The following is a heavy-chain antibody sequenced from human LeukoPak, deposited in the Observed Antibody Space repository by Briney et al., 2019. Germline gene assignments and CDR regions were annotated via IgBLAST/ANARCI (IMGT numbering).Heavy chain of an antibody. Sequence: GGSLRLSCAASGFTFSNAWMSWVRQAPGKGLEWVGRIKSKADGGTTDYAAPVKGRFTISRDDSKNTLYLQTNSLKTEDTVVYYCTTGLEMADLDYWGQGTLVTVSS. CDR1: GFTFSNAW. D-gene: IGHD5-24*01. CDR2: IKSKADGGTT. J-gene: IGHJ4*02. CDR3: TTGLEMADLDY. V-gene: IGHV3-15*01.